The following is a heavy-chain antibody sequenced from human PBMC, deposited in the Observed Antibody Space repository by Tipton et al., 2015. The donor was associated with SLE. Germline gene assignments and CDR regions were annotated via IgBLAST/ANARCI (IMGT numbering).Heavy chain of an antibody. CDR1: GGSISSHY. Sequence: TLSLTCTVSGGSISSHYWSWIRQPPGNGLEWIGYIYYSGSTNYNPSLKSRVTISVDTSKNQFSLKLSSVTAADTAVHYCARDRSGWYSDIWGQGTMVTVSS. D-gene: IGHD6-19*01. CDR2: IYYSGST. J-gene: IGHJ3*02. V-gene: IGHV4-59*11. CDR3: ARDRSGWYSDI.